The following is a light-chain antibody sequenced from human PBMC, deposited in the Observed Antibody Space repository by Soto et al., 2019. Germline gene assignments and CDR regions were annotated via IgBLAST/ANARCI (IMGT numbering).Light chain of an antibody. CDR2: EAS. CDR1: QSVGTY. V-gene: IGKV3-11*01. CDR3: QQGSNWPPLT. J-gene: IGKJ4*01. Sequence: EIVLTQSPVTLSLAPGETATLSCRASQSVGTYLAWYQLKSGQAPRLLIYEASKRATGIPARFSGRGSGTDFTLTISSLEPEDFALYYCQQGSNWPPLTLCGGTKVDIK.